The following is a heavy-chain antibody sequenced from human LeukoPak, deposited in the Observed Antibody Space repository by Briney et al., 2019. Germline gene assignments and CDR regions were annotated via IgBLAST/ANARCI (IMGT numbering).Heavy chain of an antibody. Sequence: GGSLRLSCAASGFTFSSYAMSWVRQAPGKGLEWASAISGSGGSTYYADSVKGRFTISRDNSKNTLYLQMNSLRAEDTAVYYCAKGLRLGELSSPIDYWGQGTLVTVSS. CDR2: ISGSGGST. J-gene: IGHJ4*02. CDR1: GFTFSSYA. V-gene: IGHV3-23*01. D-gene: IGHD3-16*02. CDR3: AKGLRLGELSSPIDY.